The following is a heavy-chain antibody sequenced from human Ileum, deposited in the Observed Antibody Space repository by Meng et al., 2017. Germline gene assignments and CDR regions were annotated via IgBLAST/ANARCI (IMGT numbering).Heavy chain of an antibody. CDR3: ASESPNSSGAHED. D-gene: IGHD3-22*01. Sequence: QVQLVQSGAELKKPGSSVKVFCKASGGTFYSYTISWVRQAPGQGLEWMGRIIPVLGVAKHAQKFQGRVTIIADKSTSTSHMELSNLRSEDTGVYYCASESPNSSGAHEDWGQGTLVTVSS. CDR1: GGTFYSYT. J-gene: IGHJ4*02. CDR2: IIPVLGVA. V-gene: IGHV1-69*02.